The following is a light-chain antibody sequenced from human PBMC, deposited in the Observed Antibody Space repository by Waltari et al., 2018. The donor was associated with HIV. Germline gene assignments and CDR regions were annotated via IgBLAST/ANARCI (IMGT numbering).Light chain of an antibody. Sequence: EIVLTQSPATLSLSPGERATLSCRASQSVSSYLAWYPQKPGQAPRLLIYDASNRATGIPARFSGSGSGTDFTLTISSLEPEDFAVYYCQQRSNWPPDYTFGQGTKLEIK. V-gene: IGKV3-11*01. CDR3: QQRSNWPPDYT. J-gene: IGKJ2*01. CDR2: DAS. CDR1: QSVSSY.